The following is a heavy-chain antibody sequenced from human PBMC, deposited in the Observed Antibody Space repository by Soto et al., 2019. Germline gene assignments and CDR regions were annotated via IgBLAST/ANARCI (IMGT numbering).Heavy chain of an antibody. CDR1: GGTFSSYA. CDR3: ARVEIVGAAYYYYGMDV. J-gene: IGHJ6*02. D-gene: IGHD1-26*01. CDR2: IIPIFGTA. V-gene: IGHV1-69*13. Sequence: SVKVSCKASGGTFSSYAISWVRQAPGQGLEWMRGIIPIFGTANYAQKFQGRVTITADESTSTAYMELSSLRSEDTAVYYCARVEIVGAAYYYYGMDVWGQGTTVTVSS.